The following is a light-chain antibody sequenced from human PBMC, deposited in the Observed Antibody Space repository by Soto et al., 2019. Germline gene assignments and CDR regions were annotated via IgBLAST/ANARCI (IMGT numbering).Light chain of an antibody. CDR1: QTISSW. J-gene: IGKJ5*01. V-gene: IGKV1-5*01. CDR3: QQYGRSPT. Sequence: DIQMTQSPSTLSGSVGDRVTITGRASQTISSWLAWYQQKPGTAPKVLIYHASNLQSGVPSRFSGSGSATDFTLTISSLEPEDFAVYYCQQYGRSPTFGQGTRLEIK. CDR2: HAS.